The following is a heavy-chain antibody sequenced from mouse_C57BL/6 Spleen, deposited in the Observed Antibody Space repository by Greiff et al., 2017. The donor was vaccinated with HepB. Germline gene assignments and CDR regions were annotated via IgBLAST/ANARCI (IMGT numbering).Heavy chain of an antibody. J-gene: IGHJ4*01. V-gene: IGHV1-52*01. D-gene: IGHD1-1*01. CDR1: GYTFTSYW. CDR3: ARLPHYYGSSFYAMDY. Sequence: QVQLQQPGAELVRPGSSVKLSCKASGYTFTSYWMHWVKQRPIQGLEWIGNIDPSDSETHYNQKFKDKATLTVDKSSSTAYMQLSSLTSEDSAVYYCARLPHYYGSSFYAMDYWGQGTSVTVSS. CDR2: IDPSDSET.